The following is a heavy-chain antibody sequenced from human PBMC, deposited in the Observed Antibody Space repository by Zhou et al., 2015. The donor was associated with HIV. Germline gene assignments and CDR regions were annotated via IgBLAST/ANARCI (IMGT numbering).Heavy chain of an antibody. CDR3: ARDRGAARPDWRYFDL. V-gene: IGHV1-69*06. D-gene: IGHD6-6*01. CDR1: GGTFSTHG. J-gene: IGHJ2*01. Sequence: QVQLVQSGAEVKKPGSSVEVSCKASGGTFSTHGITWVRQVPGQGLEWMGGITPVLGTTKYAQKFQGRVSITADRSTSTAYMELRSLRSEDTAVYYCARDRGAARPDWRYFDLWGHGTLVTVSS. CDR2: ITPVLGTT.